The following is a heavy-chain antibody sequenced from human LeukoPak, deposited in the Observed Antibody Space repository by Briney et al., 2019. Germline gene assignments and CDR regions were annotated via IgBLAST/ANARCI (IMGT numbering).Heavy chain of an antibody. V-gene: IGHV4-34*01. Sequence: SETLSLTCAVYGGSFSGYYWSWIRQPPGKGLEWIGEINHSGSTNYNPSLKSRVTISVDTSKNQFSLKLSSVTAADTAVYYCARGKGGSWYPPFDYWGQGTLATVSS. CDR1: GGSFSGYY. J-gene: IGHJ4*02. D-gene: IGHD6-13*01. CDR2: INHSGST. CDR3: ARGKGGSWYPPFDY.